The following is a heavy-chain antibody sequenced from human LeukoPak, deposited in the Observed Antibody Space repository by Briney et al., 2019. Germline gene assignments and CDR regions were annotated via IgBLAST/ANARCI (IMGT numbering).Heavy chain of an antibody. CDR2: ISGSGGST. J-gene: IGHJ4*02. CDR1: GFTFSSYA. D-gene: IGHD2-2*01. V-gene: IGHV3-23*01. CDR3: AKSVSSTSRYYFDY. Sequence: AGWSLRLSCAASGFTFSSYAMSWVRQAPGKGLEWVSAISGSGGSTYYADSVKGRFTISRDNSKNTLYLQMNSLRAEDTAVYYCAKSVSSTSRYYFDYWGQGTLVTVSS.